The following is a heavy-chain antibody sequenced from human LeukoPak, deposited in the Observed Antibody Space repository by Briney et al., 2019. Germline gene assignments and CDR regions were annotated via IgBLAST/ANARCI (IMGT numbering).Heavy chain of an antibody. J-gene: IGHJ4*02. V-gene: IGHV3-30-3*01. CDR3: AWELTKRYDS. CDR2: ISHDGGYQ. CDR1: GFTFSSHA. Sequence: GGSLRLSCAASGFTFSSHAMHWLRQAPGEGLKWVAVISHDGGYQDYADSVKGRFTISRDNPRNTLYLQMNSLRSEDTAVYYCAWELTKRYDSWGQGTLVTVSS. D-gene: IGHD5-24*01.